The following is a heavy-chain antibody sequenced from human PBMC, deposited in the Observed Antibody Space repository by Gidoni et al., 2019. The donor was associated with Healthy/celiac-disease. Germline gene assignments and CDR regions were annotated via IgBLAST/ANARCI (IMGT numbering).Heavy chain of an antibody. CDR1: GGSFSSYT. J-gene: IGHJ2*01. V-gene: IGHV1-69*08. CDR3: AREKESYYDSSGYYYVSGYFDL. Sequence: QVQLVQSGAEVKKPGSSVKFPGKGYGGSFSSYTISRVRQAPGQGLEWIGRIIPILGIANYAQKFQGRVTITADKSTSTAYMDLSSLRSEDTAVYYCAREKESYYDSSGYYYVSGYFDLWGRGTLVTVSS. D-gene: IGHD3-22*01. CDR2: IIPILGIA.